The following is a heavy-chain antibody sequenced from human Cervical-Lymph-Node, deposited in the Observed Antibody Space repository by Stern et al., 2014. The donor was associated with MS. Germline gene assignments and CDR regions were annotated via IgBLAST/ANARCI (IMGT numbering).Heavy chain of an antibody. Sequence: VHLVESGGGLVQPGGSLRLSCAASGFTFSTYWMHCVPQAPGNGLVWVSRINSDGSSTSYADSVKGRFTISRDNAKNTLYLQMNSLRAEDTAVYYCASIWFGVNWGQGTLVTVSS. D-gene: IGHD3-10*01. CDR2: INSDGSST. CDR1: GFTFSTYW. J-gene: IGHJ4*02. V-gene: IGHV3-74*02. CDR3: ASIWFGVN.